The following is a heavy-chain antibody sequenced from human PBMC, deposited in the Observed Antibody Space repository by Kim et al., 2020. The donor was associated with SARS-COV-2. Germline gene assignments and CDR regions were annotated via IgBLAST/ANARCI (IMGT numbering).Heavy chain of an antibody. CDR2: MKEDGTEI. D-gene: IGHD6-13*01. Sequence: GGSLRLSCATAGFTFSNVWMSWVRQAPGKGLEWVAGMKEDGTEIHYVGSVRGRFTISRDNAKDLLYLQMDSLRAEDTAVYFCARDATRSSWIAFWGQGTLVTVSS. V-gene: IGHV3-7*05. J-gene: IGHJ4*02. CDR1: GFTFSNVW. CDR3: ARDATRSSWIAF.